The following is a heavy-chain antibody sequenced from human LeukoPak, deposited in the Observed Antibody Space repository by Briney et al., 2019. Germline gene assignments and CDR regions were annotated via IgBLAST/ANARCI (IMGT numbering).Heavy chain of an antibody. J-gene: IGHJ4*02. Sequence: SETLSLTCAVSGYSISSGYYWGWIRQPPGKGLEWIGSIHHSGSTYYNPSLKSRVTISVDTSKNQFSLKLSSVTAADTAVYYCARRIYCNTTSCYTDYFIDYWGQGTLVTVSS. CDR1: GYSISSGYY. D-gene: IGHD2-2*02. V-gene: IGHV4-38-2*01. CDR3: ARRIYCNTTSCYTDYFIDY. CDR2: IHHSGST.